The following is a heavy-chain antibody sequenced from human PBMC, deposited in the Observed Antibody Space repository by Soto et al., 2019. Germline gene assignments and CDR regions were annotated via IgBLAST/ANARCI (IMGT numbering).Heavy chain of an antibody. CDR1: GGTFSSYA. J-gene: IGHJ6*02. V-gene: IGHV1-69*13. CDR2: IIPIFGTA. Sequence: GASVKVSCKASGGTFSSYAISWVRQAPGQGLEWMGGIIPIFGTANYAQKFQGRVTITADESTSTAYMELSSLRSEDTAVYYCARDFREDTAMAAGSYYYYGMDVWGQGTTVTV. D-gene: IGHD5-18*01. CDR3: ARDFREDTAMAAGSYYYYGMDV.